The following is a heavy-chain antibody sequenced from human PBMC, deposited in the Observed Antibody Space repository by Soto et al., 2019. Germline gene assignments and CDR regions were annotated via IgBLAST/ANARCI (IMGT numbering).Heavy chain of an antibody. D-gene: IGHD4-17*01. J-gene: IGHJ6*02. V-gene: IGHV4-39*01. Sequence: SETLSLTCTVSGGSISSNINYWVWIRQPPGKGLEWIGSRYSSGSTYYDPSLKSRVTMSLDTSKNLFSVKLNSVTAADTAVYYCARARSKDYPNHGMDVWGQGTTVTVSS. CDR3: ARARSKDYPNHGMDV. CDR1: GGSISSNINY. CDR2: RYSSGST.